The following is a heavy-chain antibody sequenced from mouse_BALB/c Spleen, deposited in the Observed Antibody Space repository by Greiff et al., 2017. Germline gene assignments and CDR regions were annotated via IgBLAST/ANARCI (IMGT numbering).Heavy chain of an antibody. D-gene: IGHD2-1*01. CDR1: GYTFTSYW. Sequence: QVHVKQSGAELAKPGASVKMSCKASGYTFTSYWMHWVKQRPGQGLEWIGYINPSTGYTEYNQKFKDKATLTADKSSSTAYMQLSSLTSEDSAVYYCARDGNYVNYAMDYWGQGTSVTVSS. CDR3: ARDGNYVNYAMDY. CDR2: INPSTGYT. J-gene: IGHJ4*01. V-gene: IGHV1-7*01.